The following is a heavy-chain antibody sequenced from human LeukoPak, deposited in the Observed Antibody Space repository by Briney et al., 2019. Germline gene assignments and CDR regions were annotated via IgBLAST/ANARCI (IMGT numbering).Heavy chain of an antibody. D-gene: IGHD2-2*01. V-gene: IGHV1-69*13. Sequence: GASVKVSCKASGGTFSSYAISWVRQAPGQGLEWMGGIIPIFGTANYAQNFQGRVMITADESTSTAYMELSSLRSEDTAVYYCARKGYCDSSSCYGAFDIWGQGTMVTVSS. CDR2: IIPIFGTA. CDR1: GGTFSSYA. J-gene: IGHJ3*02. CDR3: ARKGYCDSSSCYGAFDI.